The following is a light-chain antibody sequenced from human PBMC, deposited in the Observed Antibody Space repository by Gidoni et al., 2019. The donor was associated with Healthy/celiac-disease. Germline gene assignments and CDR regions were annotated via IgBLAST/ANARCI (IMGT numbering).Light chain of an antibody. J-gene: IGKJ2*01. V-gene: IGKV1-39*01. CDR3: QQSYSTPYT. CDR1: ESISSY. Sequence: IQMTQSPSSLSQSVGARVTITSRASESISSYLNWYQQKPGKAPKLLIYAASSLQSGVPARFRGSGSGTDFTLTISILQPEDFASYYCQQSYSTPYTFGEGTKLEIK. CDR2: AAS.